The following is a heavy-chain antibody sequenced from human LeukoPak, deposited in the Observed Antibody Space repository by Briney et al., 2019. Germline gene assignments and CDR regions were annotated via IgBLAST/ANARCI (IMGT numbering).Heavy chain of an antibody. CDR3: TRGKAGVDTNWYFDL. CDR2: INRDGSST. Sequence: GGSLRLSCAASGFTFSSYSMNWVRQAPGKGLVWVSHINRDGSSTTYADSVKGRFTISRDNAKNTLYLHMNSLRGEDTAVYYCTRGKAGVDTNWYFDLWGRGTLVTVSS. CDR1: GFTFSSYS. J-gene: IGHJ2*01. V-gene: IGHV3-74*03. D-gene: IGHD3-10*01.